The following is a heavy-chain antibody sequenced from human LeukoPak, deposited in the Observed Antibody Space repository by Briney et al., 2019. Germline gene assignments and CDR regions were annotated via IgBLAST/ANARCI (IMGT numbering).Heavy chain of an antibody. Sequence: GGSLRLSCAASGFTFSSYWMHWVRQAPGKGLVWVSRINSDGSSTSYAVSVKGRFTISRDNAKNTLYLQMNSLRAEDTAVYYCARISSWYVGYYFDYWGQGTLVTVSS. D-gene: IGHD6-13*01. V-gene: IGHV3-74*01. CDR1: GFTFSSYW. CDR3: ARISSWYVGYYFDY. J-gene: IGHJ4*02. CDR2: INSDGSST.